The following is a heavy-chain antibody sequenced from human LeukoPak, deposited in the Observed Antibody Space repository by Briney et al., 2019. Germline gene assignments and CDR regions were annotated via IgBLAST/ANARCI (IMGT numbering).Heavy chain of an antibody. V-gene: IGHV3-11*05. CDR1: GFTFSDYY. CDR3: AKDRRSSTVVVITTFDY. CDR2: ITSSSYT. Sequence: PGGSLRLSCAASGFTFSDYYMSWIRQAPGKGLEWVSYITSSSYTNYADSVKGRFTISRDNAKNSLYLQMNRLRAEDTAVFYCAKDRRSSTVVVITTFDYWGQGTLVTVSS. D-gene: IGHD3-22*01. J-gene: IGHJ4*02.